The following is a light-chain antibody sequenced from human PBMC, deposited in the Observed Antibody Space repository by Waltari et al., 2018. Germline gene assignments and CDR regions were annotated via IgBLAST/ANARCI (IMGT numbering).Light chain of an antibody. CDR2: RAS. CDR3: QQYNIWPLT. Sequence: EIVMTQSPATLSVSPGERATLSCRASQSVSSNLAWYQQKPGQAPRLLIYRASTRATDIPARFSGSGSGTEFTLTISSLQSEDFAVYYCQQYNIWPLTFGGGTKVEIK. V-gene: IGKV3-15*01. CDR1: QSVSSN. J-gene: IGKJ4*01.